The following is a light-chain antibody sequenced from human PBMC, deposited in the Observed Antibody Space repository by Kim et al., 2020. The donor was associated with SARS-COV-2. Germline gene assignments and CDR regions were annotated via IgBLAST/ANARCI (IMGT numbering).Light chain of an antibody. CDR2: GKN. CDR1: SLRSYY. V-gene: IGLV3-19*01. Sequence: SELTQDPAVSVALGQTVRITWQGDSLRSYYATWYQQKPGQAPILVIYGKNNRPSGIPDRFSGSSSGNTASLTITGTQAGDEADYYCNSRDSNDNVVFGGGTQLTVL. J-gene: IGLJ2*01. CDR3: NSRDSNDNVV.